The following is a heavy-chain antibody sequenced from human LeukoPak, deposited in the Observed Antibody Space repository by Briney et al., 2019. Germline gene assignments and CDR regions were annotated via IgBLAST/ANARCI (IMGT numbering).Heavy chain of an antibody. D-gene: IGHD3-10*01. CDR3: ARDSYDWGSHYE. J-gene: IGHJ4*02. CDR1: GFTFSSYE. V-gene: IGHV3-7*01. CDR2: INQDGSRK. Sequence: GGSLRLSCAASGFTFSSYEMTWVRQAPGKGLDWVANINQDGSRKYYVDSVKGRFTISRDNAKNSLYLQMNSLRAEDTAVYYCARDSYDWGSHYEWGQGTLVTVSS.